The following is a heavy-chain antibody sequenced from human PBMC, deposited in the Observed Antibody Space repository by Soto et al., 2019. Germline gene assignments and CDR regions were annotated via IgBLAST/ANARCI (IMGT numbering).Heavy chain of an antibody. D-gene: IGHD5-12*01. V-gene: IGHV4-31*03. CDR3: AREGSLGRWLQPLDF. CDR2: ICYRGTT. J-gene: IGHJ4*02. CDR1: GGAISSGGYY. Sequence: SETLSRTCTVSGGAISSGGYYWSWSRQHPGMGLEWVGYICYRGTTYCNPSLNSRVTISVHTTKNQFSLRLISVTAADTATYFCAREGSLGRWLQPLDFWGQGTLVT.